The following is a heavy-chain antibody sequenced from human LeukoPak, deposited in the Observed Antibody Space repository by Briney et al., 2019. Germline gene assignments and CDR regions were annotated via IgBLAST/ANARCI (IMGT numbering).Heavy chain of an antibody. CDR1: GFTFSSYA. V-gene: IGHV3-23*01. D-gene: IGHD6-6*01. Sequence: GGSLRLSCAASGFTFSSYAMSWVRQAPGKGLEWVSAISGSGGSTYYADSVKGRFTISRDNSKNTLYLQMNSLRAEDTAVYYCAKAPSARRKLNWFDPWGQGTLVTVSS. J-gene: IGHJ5*02. CDR2: ISGSGGST. CDR3: AKAPSARRKLNWFDP.